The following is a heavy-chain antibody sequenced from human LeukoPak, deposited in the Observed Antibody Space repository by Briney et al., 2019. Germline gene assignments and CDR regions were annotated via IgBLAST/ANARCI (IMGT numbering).Heavy chain of an antibody. J-gene: IGHJ4*02. V-gene: IGHV3-30-3*01. CDR2: ISYDGSNK. D-gene: IGHD3-10*01. CDR1: GFTFSSYA. Sequence: GGSLRLSCAASGFTFSSYAMHWVRQAPGKGLEWVAVISYDGSNKYYADSVKGRFTISRDNSKNTLYLQTNSLRAEDTAVYYCARALGLTMVRGXRLDYWGQGTLVTVSS. CDR3: ARALGLTMVRGXRLDY.